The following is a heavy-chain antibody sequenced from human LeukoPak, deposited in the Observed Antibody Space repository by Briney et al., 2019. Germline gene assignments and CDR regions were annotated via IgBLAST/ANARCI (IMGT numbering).Heavy chain of an antibody. J-gene: IGHJ6*02. V-gene: IGHV3-11*01. D-gene: IGHD3-10*01. CDR1: GFTLSDYY. Sequence: GGSLRLSCAASGFTLSDYYMSWIRQAPGKGLEWVSYISSSGSTIYYADSVKGRFTISRDNAKNSLYLQMNSLRAEDTAVYYCARGQHGSGSYYNYYYGMDVWGQGTTVTVSS. CDR2: ISSSGSTI. CDR3: ARGQHGSGSYYNYYYGMDV.